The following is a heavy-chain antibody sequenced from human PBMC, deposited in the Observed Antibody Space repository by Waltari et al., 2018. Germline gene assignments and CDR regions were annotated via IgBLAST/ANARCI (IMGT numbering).Heavy chain of an antibody. J-gene: IGHJ4*02. CDR3: ARSDSSTDPSFDY. Sequence: QVQLQESGPGLVKPSETLSLTCTVSGGSISSYYWSWIRQPPGKGLEWIGYIYYSGSTNYNHSRKSRVTISVDTSKNQFSLKLSSVTAADTAVYYCARSDSSTDPSFDYWGQGTLVTVSS. D-gene: IGHD6-6*01. CDR1: GGSISSYY. CDR2: IYYSGST. V-gene: IGHV4-59*01.